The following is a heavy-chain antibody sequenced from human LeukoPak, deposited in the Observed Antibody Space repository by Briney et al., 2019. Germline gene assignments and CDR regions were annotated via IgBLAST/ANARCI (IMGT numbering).Heavy chain of an antibody. CDR1: GVSISSGNW. CDR2: ISHSGST. V-gene: IGHV4-4*02. D-gene: IGHD1-26*01. J-gene: IGHJ2*01. CDR3: ARSAISIVWYFDL. Sequence: PSGTLSLTCAVSGVSISSGNWWSWVRQPPGKGLEWIGEISHSGSTNYNPSLKSRVTISVDKSKNQFSLNLSSVTAADTAVYYCARSAISIVWYFDLWGRGTLVTVSS.